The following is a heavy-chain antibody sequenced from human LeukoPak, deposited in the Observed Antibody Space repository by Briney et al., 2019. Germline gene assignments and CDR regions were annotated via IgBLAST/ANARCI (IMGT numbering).Heavy chain of an antibody. Sequence: GGSLRLSCAASGFTFSRNWMSWVRQAPGKGLEWVANIKQDGSEKYYVDSVKGRFTISRDNAKNSLYPQMNSLRAEDTAVYYCARDDCSSISCYHNWFDPWGQGTLVTVSS. CDR3: ARDDCSSISCYHNWFDP. CDR1: GFTFSRNW. D-gene: IGHD2-2*01. V-gene: IGHV3-7*01. J-gene: IGHJ5*02. CDR2: IKQDGSEK.